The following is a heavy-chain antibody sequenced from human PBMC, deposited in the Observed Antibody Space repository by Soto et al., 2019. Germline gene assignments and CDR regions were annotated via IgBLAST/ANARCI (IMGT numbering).Heavy chain of an antibody. CDR2: ISAYNGNT. D-gene: IGHD6-13*01. Sequence: QVQLVQSGAEVKKPGASVKVSCKASGYTFNSYAISWVRQAPGQGLEWMGWISAYNGNTNYALMLQGRVTMTTDPATSTAYMELSSRRSDDTAVYYSARALAAGTGDHWGQGTVVTVSS. V-gene: IGHV1-18*01. J-gene: IGHJ4*02. CDR1: GYTFNSYA. CDR3: ARALAAGTGDH.